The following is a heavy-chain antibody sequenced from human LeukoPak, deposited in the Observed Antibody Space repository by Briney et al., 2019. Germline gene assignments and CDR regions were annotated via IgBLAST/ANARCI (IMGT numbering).Heavy chain of an antibody. CDR3: AKDNTGDFDY. V-gene: IGHV3-30*02. J-gene: IGHJ4*02. Sequence: PGGSLRLSCAASGFTFSSYAMSWVRQAPGKGLEWVAFIRYDGSNKYYADSVKGRFTISRDNSKNTLYLQMNSLRAEDTAVYYCAKDNTGDFDYWGQGTLVTVSS. CDR2: IRYDGSNK. CDR1: GFTFSSYA. D-gene: IGHD7-27*01.